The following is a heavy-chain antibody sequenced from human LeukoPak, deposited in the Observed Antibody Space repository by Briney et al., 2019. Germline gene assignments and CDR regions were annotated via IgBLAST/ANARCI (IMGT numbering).Heavy chain of an antibody. CDR3: AKISVVVVSASDAFDI. CDR1: GFTFSSYG. D-gene: IGHD2-21*02. J-gene: IGHJ3*02. CDR2: ISYDGSNK. Sequence: PGGSLRLSCAASGFTFSSYGMHWVRQAPGKGLEWVAAISYDGSNKYYADSVKGRFTISRDNSKNTLYLQMNSLRAEDTAVYYCAKISVVVVSASDAFDIWGQGTMVTVSS. V-gene: IGHV3-30*18.